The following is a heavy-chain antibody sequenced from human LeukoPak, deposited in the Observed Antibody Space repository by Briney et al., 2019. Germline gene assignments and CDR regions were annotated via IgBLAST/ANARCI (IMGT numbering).Heavy chain of an antibody. Sequence: ASVKVSCKASGYSFTSYYMHWVRQAPGQGLEWMGIINPSGGSTSYAQKFQGRVTMTRDTSTSTVYMELSSLRSEDTAVYYCAAGATVTYDYYYMDVWGKGTTVTVSS. J-gene: IGHJ6*03. CDR2: INPSGGST. CDR3: AAGATVTYDYYYMDV. V-gene: IGHV1-46*01. D-gene: IGHD4-11*01. CDR1: GYSFTSYY.